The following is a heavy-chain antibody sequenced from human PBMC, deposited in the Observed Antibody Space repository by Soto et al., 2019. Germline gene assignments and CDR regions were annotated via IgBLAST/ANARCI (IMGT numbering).Heavy chain of an antibody. Sequence: PSETLSLTCTVSGGSISSSSYYWGWIRQPPGKGLEWIGSIYYSGSTYYNPSLKSRVTISVDTSKNQFSLKLSSVTAADTAVYYCARLNYDFWSGYYPSYGAVYYYGMDVWGQGTTVTVSS. V-gene: IGHV4-39*01. CDR2: IYYSGST. D-gene: IGHD3-3*01. J-gene: IGHJ6*02. CDR1: GGSISSSSYY. CDR3: ARLNYDFWSGYYPSYGAVYYYGMDV.